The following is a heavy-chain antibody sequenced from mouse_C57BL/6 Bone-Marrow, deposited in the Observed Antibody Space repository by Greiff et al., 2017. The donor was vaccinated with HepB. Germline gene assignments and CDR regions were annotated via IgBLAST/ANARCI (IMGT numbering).Heavy chain of an antibody. Sequence: DVHLVESGGGLVQPGGSLSLSCAASGFTFTDYYMSWVRQPPGKALEWLGFIRNKANGYTTEYSASVKGRFTISRDNSQSILYLQMNALRAEDSATYYCARSLFIPDYWGQGTTLTVSS. J-gene: IGHJ2*01. CDR2: IRNKANGYTT. D-gene: IGHD1-1*01. CDR3: ARSLFIPDY. V-gene: IGHV7-3*01. CDR1: GFTFTDYY.